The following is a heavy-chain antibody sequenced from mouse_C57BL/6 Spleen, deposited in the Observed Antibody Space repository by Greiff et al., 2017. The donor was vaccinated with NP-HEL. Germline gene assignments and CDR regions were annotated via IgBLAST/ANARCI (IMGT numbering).Heavy chain of an antibody. CDR2: INPSTGGT. CDR3: ARSYYGSSYPYYYAMDY. V-gene: IGHV1-42*01. J-gene: IGHJ4*01. D-gene: IGHD1-1*01. CDR1: GYSFTGYY. Sequence: VQLKESGPELVKPGASVKISCKASGYSFTGYYMNWVKQSPEKSLEWIGEINPSTGGTTYNQKFKAKATLTVDKSSSTAYMQLKSLTSEDSAVYYCARSYYGSSYPYYYAMDYWGQGTSVTVSS.